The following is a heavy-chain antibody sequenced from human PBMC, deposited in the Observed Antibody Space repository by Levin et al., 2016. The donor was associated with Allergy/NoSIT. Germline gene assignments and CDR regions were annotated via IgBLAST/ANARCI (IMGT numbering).Heavy chain of an antibody. Sequence: VRQAPGKGLEWVSSISSSGTYIYSADSMKGRFTISRDNAKDSLYLQMNSLRAEDTAMYYCASAGSASLFDYWGRGTLVTVSS. CDR2: ISSSGTYI. V-gene: IGHV3-21*01. CDR3: ASAGSASLFDY. J-gene: IGHJ4*02.